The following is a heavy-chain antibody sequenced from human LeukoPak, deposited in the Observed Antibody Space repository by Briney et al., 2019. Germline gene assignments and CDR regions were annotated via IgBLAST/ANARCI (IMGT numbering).Heavy chain of an antibody. J-gene: IGHJ3*02. CDR1: GYSISSGFY. V-gene: IGHV4-38-2*02. D-gene: IGHD4-23*01. Sequence: SETLSLTCSVSGYSISSGFYWGWIRQPPGKGLEWIGYIYYSGSTNYNPSLKSRVTISVLTSKNRFSLKLSSVTAADTAVYYCATLTGGDDAFDIWGQGTMVTVSS. CDR2: IYYSGST. CDR3: ATLTGGDDAFDI.